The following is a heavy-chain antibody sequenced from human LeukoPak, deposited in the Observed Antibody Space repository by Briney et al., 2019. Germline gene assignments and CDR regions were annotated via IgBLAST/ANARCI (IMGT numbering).Heavy chain of an antibody. Sequence: SETLSLTCTVSGYSISRGYYWGWIRQPPGKGLEWIGTLYHSGSTYYNPSLKSRVTISVDTSKNQFSLKLSSVTAADTAVYYCARVKSGSSGWSYYYYYYMDVWGKGTTVTVSS. CDR2: LYHSGST. J-gene: IGHJ6*03. CDR1: GYSISRGYY. CDR3: ARVKSGSSGWSYYYYYYMDV. D-gene: IGHD6-19*01. V-gene: IGHV4-38-2*02.